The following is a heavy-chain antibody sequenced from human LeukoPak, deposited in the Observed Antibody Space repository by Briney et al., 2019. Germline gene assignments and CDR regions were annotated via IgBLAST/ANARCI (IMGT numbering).Heavy chain of an antibody. CDR3: ARTYDFGRGPPGDAFDN. CDR2: IDGNSGIK. J-gene: IGHJ3*02. D-gene: IGHD3-3*01. Sequence: GGSLRLSCAASGFTFSTYAISWVRQAPGKGLEWVSYIDGNSGIKYYADSVQGRFTISRDNAQDSVFLQMTSLRVDDTAVYYCARTYDFGRGPPGDAFDNWGQGTLVTVPS. CDR1: GFTFSTYA. V-gene: IGHV3-48*01.